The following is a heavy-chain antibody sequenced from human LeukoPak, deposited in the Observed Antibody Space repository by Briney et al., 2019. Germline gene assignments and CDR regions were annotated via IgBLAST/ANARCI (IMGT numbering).Heavy chain of an antibody. CDR2: IKPDGSEK. V-gene: IGHV3-7*01. CDR3: ARGQLADSY. J-gene: IGHJ4*02. Sequence: PGGSLRLSCAASGFTFTTYWMSWIRQTPGKGLEWVAKIKPDGSEKSYVDSVKGRFTISRDSAKNSVFLQMDSLRVEDTALYYCARGQLADSYWGQGALVTVSS. D-gene: IGHD3-22*01. CDR1: GFTFTTYW.